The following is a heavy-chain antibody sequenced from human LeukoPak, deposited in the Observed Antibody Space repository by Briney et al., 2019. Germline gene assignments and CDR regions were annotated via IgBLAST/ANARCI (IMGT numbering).Heavy chain of an antibody. CDR3: ARASGSQNY. J-gene: IGHJ4*02. Sequence: PSETLSLTCTVSRGSITTSNYYWGRIRQPPGKGLEWIGRIYTSGSTNYNPSLRSRVTMSVDTSKNQFSLKLSSVTAADTAVYYCARASGSQNYWGQGTLVTVSS. CDR1: RGSITTSNYY. D-gene: IGHD1-26*01. V-gene: IGHV4-61*02. CDR2: IYTSGST.